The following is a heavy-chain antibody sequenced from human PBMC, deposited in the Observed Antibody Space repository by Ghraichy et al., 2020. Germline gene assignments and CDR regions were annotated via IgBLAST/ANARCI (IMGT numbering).Heavy chain of an antibody. CDR1: GFTFSSYA. D-gene: IGHD3-16*01. CDR2: ISGSGGST. J-gene: IGHJ4*02. CDR3: AKDTFIGDFDY. V-gene: IGHV3-23*01. Sequence: GGSLRLSCAASGFTFSSYAMSWVRQAPGKGLEWVSAISGSGGSTYYADPVKGRFTISRDNTKNTQYLQMNSLRAEDTAVYYCAKDTFIGDFDYWGQGTLVTVSS.